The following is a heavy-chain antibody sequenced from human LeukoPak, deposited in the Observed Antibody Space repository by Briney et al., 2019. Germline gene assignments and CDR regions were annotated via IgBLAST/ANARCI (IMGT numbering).Heavy chain of an antibody. CDR2: IIPIFGTA. D-gene: IGHD3-10*01. CDR1: GGTFISYA. Sequence: SVKVSCKASGGTFISYAISWVRQAPGQGLEWMGGIIPIFGTANYAQKFQGRVTITADESTSTAYMELSSLRSEDTAVYYCARGTGYYYGSGSYNGGEFWFDPWGQGTLVTVSS. J-gene: IGHJ5*02. CDR3: ARGTGYYYGSGSYNGGEFWFDP. V-gene: IGHV1-69*13.